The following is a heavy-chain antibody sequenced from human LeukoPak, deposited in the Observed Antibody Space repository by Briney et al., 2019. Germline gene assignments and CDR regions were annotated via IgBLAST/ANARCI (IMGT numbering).Heavy chain of an antibody. Sequence: PGGSLRLSCAASGFTFSSYGMHWVRQAPGKGLEWVAFIRYDGSNKYYADSVKGRFTISRDNSKNTLYLQMNSLRAEDTAVYYCAKDRIVGATIGYYYYMDVWGKGTTVTISS. V-gene: IGHV3-30*02. CDR1: GFTFSSYG. CDR2: IRYDGSNK. CDR3: AKDRIVGATIGYYYYMDV. J-gene: IGHJ6*03. D-gene: IGHD1-26*01.